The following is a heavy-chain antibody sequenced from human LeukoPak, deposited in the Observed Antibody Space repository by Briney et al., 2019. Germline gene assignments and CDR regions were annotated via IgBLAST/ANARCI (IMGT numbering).Heavy chain of an antibody. CDR2: INPDGNEK. D-gene: IGHD3-10*01. V-gene: IGHV3-7*01. Sequence: PGGSLRLSCAASGLTFTDFWMNWVRLAPGRGLEWLANINPDGNEKYYVDSVKGRFAMSRDNAKNEVYLEMNSLRAEDTGVYYCSGGDSSRRPRAYWGQGTLVSVSS. CDR3: SGGDSSRRPRAY. J-gene: IGHJ4*02. CDR1: GLTFTDFW.